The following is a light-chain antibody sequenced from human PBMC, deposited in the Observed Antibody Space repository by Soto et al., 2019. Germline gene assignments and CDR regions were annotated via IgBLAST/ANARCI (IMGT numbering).Light chain of an antibody. CDR1: QRVSGGF. J-gene: IGKJ1*01. Sequence: ILWTRSPAALSFSARERSTLYFGASQRVSGGFLAWYQQKPGLAPRLILYDTSFRATGIPDRFSGSGSGTEFTLTITSLQSEDFALYYCQQYHNLWTFGQGTQVDIK. CDR2: DTS. CDR3: QQYHNLWT. V-gene: IGKV3D-20*01.